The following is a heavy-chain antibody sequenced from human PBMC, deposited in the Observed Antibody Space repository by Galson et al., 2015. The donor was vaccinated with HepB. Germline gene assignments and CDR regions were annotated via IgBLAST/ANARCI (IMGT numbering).Heavy chain of an antibody. CDR3: VASRSFYAFDM. V-gene: IGHV3-13*01. D-gene: IGHD6-6*01. J-gene: IGHJ3*02. CDR2: IGVAGGT. CDR1: GFTFSSYD. Sequence: SLRLSCAASGFTFSSYDMHWVRQSTAKDLEWVSAIGVAGGTYYPDSVKGRFTISRENAKNSLYLQMDSLRAGDTAVYYCVASRSFYAFDMWGLGTMVTVSS.